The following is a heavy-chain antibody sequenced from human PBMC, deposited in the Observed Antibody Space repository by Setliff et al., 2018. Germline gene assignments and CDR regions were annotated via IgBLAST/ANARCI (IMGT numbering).Heavy chain of an antibody. CDR3: ARVRWDRESFDI. Sequence: TLSLTCTVSGGSFSSGGYYWNWIRQHPGKGLEWIGYIYYSGTTYSNPTLKSRVTISVDTSKSQFSLNLTSVTAADTAIYYCARVRWDRESFDIWGQGTMVTVS. J-gene: IGHJ3*02. CDR2: IYYSGTT. CDR1: GGSFSSGGYY. D-gene: IGHD1-26*01. V-gene: IGHV4-31*03.